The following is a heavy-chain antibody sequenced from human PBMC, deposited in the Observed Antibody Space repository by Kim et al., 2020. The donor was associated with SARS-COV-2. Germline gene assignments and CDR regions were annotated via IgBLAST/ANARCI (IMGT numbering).Heavy chain of an antibody. CDR2: INHSGST. CDR1: GGSFSGYY. V-gene: IGHV4-34*01. CDR3: ARVGGRPRGDYNDY. D-gene: IGHD2-15*01. Sequence: SETLSLTCAVYGGSFSGYYWSWIRQPPGKGLEWIGEINHSGSTNYNPSLKSRVTISVDTSKNQFSLKLSSVTAADTAVYYCARVGGRPRGDYNDYWGQGTLGTVSS. J-gene: IGHJ4*02.